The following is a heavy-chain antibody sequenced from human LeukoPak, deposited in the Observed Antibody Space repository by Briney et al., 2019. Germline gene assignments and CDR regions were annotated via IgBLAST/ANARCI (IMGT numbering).Heavy chain of an antibody. Sequence: PSQTLSLTCTVSGGSISSSSYYWGWIRQPPGKGLEWIGSIYYSGSTYYNPSLKSQVTISVDTSKNQFSLKLSSVTAADTAVYYCARDFDGDYFDYWGQGTLVTVSS. J-gene: IGHJ4*02. CDR3: ARDFDGDYFDY. CDR1: GGSISSSSYY. D-gene: IGHD2-8*01. CDR2: IYYSGST. V-gene: IGHV4-39*07.